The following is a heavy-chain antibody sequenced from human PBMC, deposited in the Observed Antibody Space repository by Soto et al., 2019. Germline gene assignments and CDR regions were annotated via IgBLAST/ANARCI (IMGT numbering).Heavy chain of an antibody. Sequence: SETLSLTCTVSGGSISSGGYYWSWIRQHPGKGLEWIGYIYYSGSTYYNPSLKSRVTISVDTSKNQFSLKLSSVTAADTAVYYCASSLLWFGEAPGYWGQGTLVTVSS. J-gene: IGHJ4*02. D-gene: IGHD3-10*01. V-gene: IGHV4-31*03. CDR1: GGSISSGGYY. CDR3: ASSLLWFGEAPGY. CDR2: IYYSGST.